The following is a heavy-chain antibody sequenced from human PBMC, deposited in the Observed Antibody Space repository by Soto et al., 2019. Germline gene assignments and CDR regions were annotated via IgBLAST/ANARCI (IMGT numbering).Heavy chain of an antibody. J-gene: IGHJ4*02. CDR3: AXDLLPTIWSGYYLGFDY. Sequence: GGSLRLSCAASGFTFSSYTMNWVRQAPGKGLEWVSSISSSSGFIYYADSVKGRFTISRDDAKNSLYLQMNSLRAEDTALYYCAXDLLPTIWSGYYLGFDYWGQGALVTVSS. V-gene: IGHV3-21*01. D-gene: IGHD3-3*01. CDR2: ISSSSGFI. CDR1: GFTFSSYT.